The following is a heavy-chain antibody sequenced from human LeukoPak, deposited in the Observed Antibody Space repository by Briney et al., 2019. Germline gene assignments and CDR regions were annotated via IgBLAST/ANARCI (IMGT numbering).Heavy chain of an antibody. Sequence: PGGSLRLSCAASGFTFSGYGIHWVRQAPGKGLEWAAFMWFDRNNKHYADSVRGRFTASRDNSKNTVYLEMDSLRAEDTALHYCATERGENAFDIWGQGTMVTVSS. V-gene: IGHV3-30*02. CDR3: ATERGENAFDI. D-gene: IGHD3-10*01. CDR2: MWFDRNNK. J-gene: IGHJ3*02. CDR1: GFTFSGYG.